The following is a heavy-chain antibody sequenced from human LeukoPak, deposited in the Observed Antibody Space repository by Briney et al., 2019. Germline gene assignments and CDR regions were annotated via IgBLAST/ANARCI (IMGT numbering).Heavy chain of an antibody. J-gene: IGHJ5*02. CDR3: ARPRNQLPSNWFDP. Sequence: GGSLRLSCAASGFTFSSYWRSWVRQAPGKGLEWVANIKQDGSEKYYVDSVKGRFTISRDNAKNSLYLQMNSLRAEDTAVYYCARPRNQLPSNWFDPWGQGTLVTVSS. V-gene: IGHV3-7*01. CDR2: IKQDGSEK. D-gene: IGHD2-2*01. CDR1: GFTFSSYW.